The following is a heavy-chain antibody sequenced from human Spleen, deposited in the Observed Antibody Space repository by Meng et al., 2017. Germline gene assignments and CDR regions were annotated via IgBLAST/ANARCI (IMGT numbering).Heavy chain of an antibody. CDR3: TSRITITPYYYYGMDV. CDR1: GFTFSGSA. V-gene: IGHV3-73*01. Sequence: GESLKISCAASGFTFSGSAMHWVRQASGKGLEWVGRIRSKANSYATAYAASVKGRFTISRDDSKNTAYLQMNSLKTEDTAVYYGTSRITITPYYYYGMDVWGQGTTVTVSS. D-gene: IGHD3-3*01. J-gene: IGHJ6*02. CDR2: IRSKANSYAT.